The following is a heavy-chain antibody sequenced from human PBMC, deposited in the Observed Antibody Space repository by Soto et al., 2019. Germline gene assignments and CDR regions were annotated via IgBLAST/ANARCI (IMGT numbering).Heavy chain of an antibody. CDR2: ISYDGSNK. Sequence: GGSLRLSCAASGFTFSSCAMHWVRQAPGKGLEWVAVISYDGSNKYYADSVKGRFTISRDNSKNTLYLQMNSLRAEDTAVYYCARSTVTMPIYGMDVWGQGTTVTVSS. J-gene: IGHJ6*02. V-gene: IGHV3-30-3*01. CDR3: ARSTVTMPIYGMDV. D-gene: IGHD4-17*01. CDR1: GFTFSSCA.